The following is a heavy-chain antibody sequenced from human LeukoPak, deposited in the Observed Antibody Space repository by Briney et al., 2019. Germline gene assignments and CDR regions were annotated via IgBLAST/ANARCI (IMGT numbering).Heavy chain of an antibody. Sequence: SETLSLTCTVSGGSISSYYWSWIRQPAGKGLEWIGRIYTSGSTNYNPSLKSRVTMSVDTSKNQFSLKLSSVTAADTAVYYCARDFRPPGYGSGSYWDYWGQGTLVTVSS. V-gene: IGHV4-4*07. CDR1: GGSISSYY. D-gene: IGHD3-10*01. J-gene: IGHJ4*02. CDR3: ARDFRPPGYGSGSYWDY. CDR2: IYTSGST.